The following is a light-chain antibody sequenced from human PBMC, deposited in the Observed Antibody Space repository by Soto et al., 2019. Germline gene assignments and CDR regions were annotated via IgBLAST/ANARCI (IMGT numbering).Light chain of an antibody. CDR2: DAS. J-gene: IGKJ1*01. V-gene: IGKV3-11*01. CDR3: QQRSNWHQT. CDR1: QSVSSY. Sequence: EIVLTQSPATLSLSPGERATLSCRASQSVSSYLAWYQQKPGQAPRLLIYDASNRATGIPARFSGSGSGTEFTLTISSLEPEDFAVYYCQQRSNWHQTFGQGTKLEIK.